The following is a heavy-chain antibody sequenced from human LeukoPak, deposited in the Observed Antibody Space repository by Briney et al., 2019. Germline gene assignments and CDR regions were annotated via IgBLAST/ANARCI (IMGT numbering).Heavy chain of an antibody. V-gene: IGHV1-8*03. CDR3: ATVQPPTVTRGSGYYFDY. D-gene: IGHD4-17*01. CDR2: VNLKSGNT. Sequence: ASVKVSCKASGYTFTSYDINWVRQATGQGLEWMGWVNLKSGNTGSAQKFQGRVTITEDTSTDTAYMELSSLRSEDTAVYYCATVQPPTVTRGSGYYFDYWGQGTLVTVSS. CDR1: GYTFTSYD. J-gene: IGHJ4*02.